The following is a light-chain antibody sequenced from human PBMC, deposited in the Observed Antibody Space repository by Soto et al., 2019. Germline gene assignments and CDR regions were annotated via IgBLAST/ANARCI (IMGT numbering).Light chain of an antibody. Sequence: QSALSQPASVSGSPGQSITMSCTGTSSDVGRYNLVSWYQQHPGKAPKLMIYDVNKRPSGVSNRFSGSKSGNTASLTISGLQAEDEADYYCCSYAGTITWVFGGGTKLTVL. CDR1: SSDVGRYNL. CDR2: DVN. V-gene: IGLV2-23*02. CDR3: CSYAGTITWV. J-gene: IGLJ3*02.